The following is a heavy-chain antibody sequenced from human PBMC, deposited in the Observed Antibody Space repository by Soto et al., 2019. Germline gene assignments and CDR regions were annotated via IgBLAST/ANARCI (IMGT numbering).Heavy chain of an antibody. CDR3: AREGSIAARRNWFDP. CDR1: GGAISSGDYY. D-gene: IGHD6-6*01. Sequence: PSETLSLTCTVSGGAISSGDYYLRWIRQPPGKGLEWIGYIYYSGSTYYNPSLKSRVTISVDTSKNQFSLKLSSVTAADTAVYYCAREGSIAARRNWFDPWGQGNRVAVSS. V-gene: IGHV4-30-4*01. CDR2: IYYSGST. J-gene: IGHJ5*02.